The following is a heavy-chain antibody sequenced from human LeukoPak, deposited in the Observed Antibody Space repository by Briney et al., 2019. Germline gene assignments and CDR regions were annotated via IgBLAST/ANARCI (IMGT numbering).Heavy chain of an antibody. Sequence: PSETLSLTXTVSGGSISSYYWSWIRQPPGKGLEWIGYIYYSGSTNYNPSLKSRVTISVDTSKNQFSLKLSSVTAADTAVYYCARGGHTAMALRYYYYMDVWGKGTTVTVSS. D-gene: IGHD5-18*01. CDR2: IYYSGST. J-gene: IGHJ6*03. CDR3: ARGGHTAMALRYYYYMDV. CDR1: GGSISSYY. V-gene: IGHV4-59*01.